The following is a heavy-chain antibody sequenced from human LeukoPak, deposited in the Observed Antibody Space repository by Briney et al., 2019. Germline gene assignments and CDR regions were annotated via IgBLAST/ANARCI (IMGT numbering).Heavy chain of an antibody. V-gene: IGHV4-34*01. CDR3: ARESSSGWTHYGMDG. CDR2: INHSGST. CDR1: GGSFSGYY. J-gene: IGHJ6*02. D-gene: IGHD6-19*01. Sequence: SETLSLTCAVYGGSFSGYYWSWIRQPPGKGLEWIGEINHSGSTNFNPSLKSRVTISVDTSKNQFSLKLSSVPAADTAVYYCARESSSGWTHYGMDGWGQGTTVTVSS.